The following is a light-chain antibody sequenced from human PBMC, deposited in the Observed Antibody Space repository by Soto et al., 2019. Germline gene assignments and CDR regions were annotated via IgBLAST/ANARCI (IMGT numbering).Light chain of an antibody. CDR3: SSYTSSMS. Sequence: QSALTQPASVSGSPGQSITISCTGTSSDAGGYNYVSWYQQHPGKAPKLMIYDVNTRPSGVSNRFSGSKSGNTASLTISGLQAEDEADYYCSSYTSSMSFGGGTKLTVL. CDR2: DVN. CDR1: SSDAGGYNY. J-gene: IGLJ2*01. V-gene: IGLV2-14*01.